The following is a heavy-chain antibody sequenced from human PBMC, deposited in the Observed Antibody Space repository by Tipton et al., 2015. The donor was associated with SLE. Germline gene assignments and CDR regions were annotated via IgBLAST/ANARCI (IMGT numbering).Heavy chain of an antibody. CDR1: GFTFDDYP. Sequence: RSLRLSCTASGFTFDDYPMHWVRQAPGKGLEWVSGIGLNSGSIGYADSVKGRFTISRDNTKRSLYLQMNSLRPEDTAIYYCAKERGKTGYSPCDYWGQGTLLTVSS. CDR3: AKERGKTGYSPCDY. V-gene: IGHV3-9*01. J-gene: IGHJ4*02. D-gene: IGHD1-1*01. CDR2: IGLNSGSI.